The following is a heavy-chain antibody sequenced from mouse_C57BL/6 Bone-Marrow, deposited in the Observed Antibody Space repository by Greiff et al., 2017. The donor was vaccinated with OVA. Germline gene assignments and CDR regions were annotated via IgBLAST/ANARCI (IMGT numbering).Heavy chain of an antibody. D-gene: IGHD2-12*01. CDR2: FTPNNGGN. CDR3: ARLRRRDYFDY. CDR1: GYTFTDCA. V-gene: IGHV1-34*01. J-gene: IGHJ2*01. Sequence: VQLQQSGPELVKPGASVKMSCKASGYTFTDCAMHWVKQSHGKSLEWIGYFTPNNGGNGYNQKFKCKATLTVDKSSSTAYMDLRSLTSEDSAVYYCARLRRRDYFDYWGQGTTLTVSS.